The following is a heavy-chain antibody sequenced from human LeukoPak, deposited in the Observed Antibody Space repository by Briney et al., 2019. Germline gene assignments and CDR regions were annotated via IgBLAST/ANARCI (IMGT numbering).Heavy chain of an antibody. CDR1: GFTFSDYY. V-gene: IGHV3-11*04. D-gene: IGHD6-13*01. Sequence: GGSLRLSCAVSGFTFSDYYMSWIRQAPGKGLEWVSYISSSGSTIYYADSVKGRFTISRDNAKNSLYLQMNSLRAEDTAVYYCARDRIAAAEYFQHWGQGTLVTVSS. J-gene: IGHJ1*01. CDR2: ISSSGSTI. CDR3: ARDRIAAAEYFQH.